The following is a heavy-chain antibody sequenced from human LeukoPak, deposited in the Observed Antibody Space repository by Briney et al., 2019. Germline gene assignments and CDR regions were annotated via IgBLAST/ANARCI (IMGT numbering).Heavy chain of an antibody. Sequence: SETLSLTCTVSGGSITSYNYYWGWIRQPPGKGLEWIGSISYTESTYYNPSLKSRVTISVDTSKNQFSLKLSSVTAADTAVYYCARLIVVVTAGWFDPWGQGTLVTVSS. J-gene: IGHJ5*02. CDR3: ARLIVVVTAGWFDP. D-gene: IGHD2-21*02. CDR1: GGSITSYNYY. V-gene: IGHV4-39*01. CDR2: ISYTEST.